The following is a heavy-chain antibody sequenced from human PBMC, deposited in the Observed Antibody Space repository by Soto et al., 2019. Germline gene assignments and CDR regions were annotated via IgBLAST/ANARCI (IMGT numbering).Heavy chain of an antibody. J-gene: IGHJ5*02. V-gene: IGHV4-39*01. CDR1: VGSITSSSHF. Sequence: SETLSLTCTSSVGSITSSSHFCGWFRQPPWKGLEWIGTIYFTGNTYYTPSLKSRLTMSIDTSKNEFSLRLNSVTAADTAVYYCAGQTFTIAAASYGRSNWFEPWGPGTLVIVS. D-gene: IGHD6-25*01. CDR2: IYFTGNT. CDR3: AGQTFTIAAASYGRSNWFEP.